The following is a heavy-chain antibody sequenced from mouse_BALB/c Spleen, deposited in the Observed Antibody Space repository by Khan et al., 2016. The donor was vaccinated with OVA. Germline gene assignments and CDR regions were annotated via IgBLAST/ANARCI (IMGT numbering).Heavy chain of an antibody. CDR2: ISSGGDYT. CDR1: GFTFSSYS. CDR3: ADHLTVSFAY. J-gene: IGHJ3*01. Sequence: EVMLVESGGDLVKPGGSLKLSCAASGFTFSSYSMSWVRQTPDKRLEWVASISSGGDYTYYPDSVKGQFTISRDNAKNTLYLQMSDLKSEDTAMYYCADHLTVSFAYWGQGTLVTVSA. D-gene: IGHD4-1*01. V-gene: IGHV5-6*01.